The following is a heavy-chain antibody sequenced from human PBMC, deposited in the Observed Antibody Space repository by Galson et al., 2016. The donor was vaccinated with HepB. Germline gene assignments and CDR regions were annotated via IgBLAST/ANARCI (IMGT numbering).Heavy chain of an antibody. Sequence: SLRLSCAASGFTFSDFWMSWVRQAPGKGLEWVANIKPDGSEKNYVDSVKGRFTISRDNAKSSLYLQMNSLRVDDTAVYYCVRGGSWFYWGQGILVTVSS. V-gene: IGHV3-7*01. D-gene: IGHD6-13*01. CDR3: VRGGSWFY. CDR1: GFTFSDFW. J-gene: IGHJ4*02. CDR2: IKPDGSEK.